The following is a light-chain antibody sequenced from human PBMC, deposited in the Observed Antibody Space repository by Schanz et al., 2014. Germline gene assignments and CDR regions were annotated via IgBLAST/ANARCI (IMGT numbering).Light chain of an antibody. CDR2: EVT. CDR1: SSDIGNYNY. V-gene: IGLV2-14*01. Sequence: QSALTQPPSASGSPGQSVTISCTGTSSDIGNYNYVSWYQQHPGQAPKLVIYEVTKRPSGVSNRFSGSKSGNTASLTISGLQAEDEADYYCSSYTSSTTLVFGGGTKLTVL. J-gene: IGLJ3*02. CDR3: SSYTSSTTLV.